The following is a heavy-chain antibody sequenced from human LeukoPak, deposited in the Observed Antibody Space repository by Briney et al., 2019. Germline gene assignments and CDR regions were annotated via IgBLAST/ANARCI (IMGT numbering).Heavy chain of an antibody. J-gene: IGHJ4*02. Sequence: SETLSLTCTVSGGSISSSSYYWGWIRQPPGKGLEWIGSIYYSGSTNYNPSLKSRVTISVDTSKNQFSLKLSSVTAADTAVYYCARGSSSGFDYWGQGTLVTVSS. V-gene: IGHV4-39*07. CDR2: IYYSGST. D-gene: IGHD6-13*01. CDR3: ARGSSSGFDY. CDR1: GGSISSSSYY.